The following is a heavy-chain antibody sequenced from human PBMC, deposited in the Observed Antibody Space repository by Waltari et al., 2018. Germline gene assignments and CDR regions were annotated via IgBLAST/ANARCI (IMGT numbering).Heavy chain of an antibody. CDR2: ISSSSYI. V-gene: IGHV3-21*01. D-gene: IGHD4-17*01. Sequence: RLSCAASGFTFSTYSMNWVRQAPGKGLEWVSSISSSSYIYYADSVKGRFTISRDNAKNSLYLQMNSLRAEDTAVYYCARDRYGDYSFDYWGPGTLVTVSS. CDR1: GFTFSTYS. J-gene: IGHJ4*02. CDR3: ARDRYGDYSFDY.